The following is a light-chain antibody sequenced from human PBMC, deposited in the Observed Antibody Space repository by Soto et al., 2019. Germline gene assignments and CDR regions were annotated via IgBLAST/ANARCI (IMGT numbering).Light chain of an antibody. J-gene: IGKJ4*01. V-gene: IGKV3-11*01. CDR1: QSVSTN. CDR2: DAS. CDR3: QQRSNLPLT. Sequence: EIVVTQSPATLSLSPGERATLSCRASQSVSTNLAWYQQKPGQPPRLLIYDASNRATGIPARFSGSGSGTGFTLTISSLEPEDFAVYYCQQRSNLPLTFGGGTKVDIK.